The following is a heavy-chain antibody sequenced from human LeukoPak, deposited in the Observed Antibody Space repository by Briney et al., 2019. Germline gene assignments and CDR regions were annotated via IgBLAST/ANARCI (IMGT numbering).Heavy chain of an antibody. CDR2: INHSGRT. J-gene: IGHJ4*02. V-gene: IGHV4-34*01. CDR1: GGSFSDYF. D-gene: IGHD5-24*01. CDR3: ARGGVRSLLHGWYFDY. Sequence: PSETLSLTCAVYGGSFSDYFWGWIRQPPGKGLEWIGEINHSGRTYYNPSLKSRVTISVDASKNQFSLNLSSVTAADTAVYYCARGGVRSLLHGWYFDYWGQGTLVTVSS.